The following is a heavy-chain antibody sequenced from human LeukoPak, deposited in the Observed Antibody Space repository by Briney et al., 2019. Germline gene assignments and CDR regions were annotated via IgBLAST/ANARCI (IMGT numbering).Heavy chain of an antibody. V-gene: IGHV3-23*01. CDR2: IGGGGTT. CDR3: AQDRGARYPFGMDV. D-gene: IGHD2-2*01. J-gene: IGHJ6*02. CDR1: GLTFSTYA. Sequence: GGSLRLSCAASGLTFSTYAMRWIRQAPGKGLEWFSSIGGGGTTSYADSVKGRFTISRDLSKITVYLQMNSLRAEDTAVYYCAQDRGARYPFGMDVWGQGTTVTVSS.